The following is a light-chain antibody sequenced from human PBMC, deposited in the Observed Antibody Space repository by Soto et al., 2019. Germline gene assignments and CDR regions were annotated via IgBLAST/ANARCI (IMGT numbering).Light chain of an antibody. V-gene: IGLV2-8*01. J-gene: IGLJ1*01. CDR3: SSYAGSNHYV. CDR1: SGDVGGYNY. Sequence: QSVLTQPPSASGSPGQSVTNSCTGTSGDVGGYNYVSWYQQHPGKAPKLMIFEVSERPSGVPDRFSASKSGNTASLTVSGLQAEDEADYYCSSYAGSNHYVFGTGTKVTVL. CDR2: EVS.